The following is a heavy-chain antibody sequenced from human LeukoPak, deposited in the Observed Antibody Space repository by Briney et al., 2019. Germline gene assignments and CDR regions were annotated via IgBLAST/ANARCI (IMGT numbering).Heavy chain of an antibody. J-gene: IGHJ6*02. V-gene: IGHV7-4-1*02. CDR2: INTNTGSP. D-gene: IGHD7-27*01. CDR1: GYTFTSYA. CDR3: ARDGLLGYYYFGMDV. Sequence: ASVKVSCKASGYTFTSYAMNWVRQAPGQGLEWMGWINTNTGSPTYAQGFTGRFVFSLDTSVSTTYLQISGLEAEDTAVYYCARDGLLGYYYFGMDVWGQGTTVTVSS.